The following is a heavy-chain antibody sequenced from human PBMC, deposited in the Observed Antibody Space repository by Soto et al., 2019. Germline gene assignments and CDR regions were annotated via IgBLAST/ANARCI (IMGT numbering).Heavy chain of an antibody. D-gene: IGHD1-1*01. J-gene: IGHJ6*02. CDR1: GGTFSSYA. CDR3: ARRTADYYYYGMDV. Sequence: QVQLVQSGAEVKKPGSSVKVSCKASGGTFSSYAISWVRQAPGQGLEWMGGIIPIFGTANYAQKFQGRVTITADESTSTAYRELSSLRSEDTAVYYCARRTADYYYYGMDVWGQGTTVTVSS. CDR2: IIPIFGTA. V-gene: IGHV1-69*01.